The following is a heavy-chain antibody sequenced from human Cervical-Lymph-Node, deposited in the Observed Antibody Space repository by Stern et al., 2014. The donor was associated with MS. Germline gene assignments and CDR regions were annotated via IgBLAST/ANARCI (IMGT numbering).Heavy chain of an antibody. CDR1: GFNLSSYA. D-gene: IGHD2-2*01. CDR3: ASSIVVVPAAENKGFDP. CDR2: ISSSSTYM. J-gene: IGHJ5*02. Sequence: EVHLVESGGGLVKPGGSLRLSCAASGFNLSSYAMNWVRQAPGKGLEWVSSISSSSTYMYHADSVKGRFTISRDNAKNSLYLQMKSLRAEDTGVYYCASSIVVVPAAENKGFDPWGQGTLVTVSS. V-gene: IGHV3-21*01.